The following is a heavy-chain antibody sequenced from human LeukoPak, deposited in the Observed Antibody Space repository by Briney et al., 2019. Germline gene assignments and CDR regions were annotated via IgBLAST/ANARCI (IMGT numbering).Heavy chain of an antibody. CDR3: ARENSSYCSGGSCYLSRFDP. Sequence: GGSLRLSCAASGFTFSDYYMSWIRQAPGKGLEWVSYICSSSRYTNYADSVKGRFTMSRDNAKNSLYLQMSSLRAEDTAVYYCARENSSYCSGGSCYLSRFDPWGQGTLVTVSS. CDR2: ICSSSRYT. D-gene: IGHD2-15*01. J-gene: IGHJ5*02. V-gene: IGHV3-11*06. CDR1: GFTFSDYY.